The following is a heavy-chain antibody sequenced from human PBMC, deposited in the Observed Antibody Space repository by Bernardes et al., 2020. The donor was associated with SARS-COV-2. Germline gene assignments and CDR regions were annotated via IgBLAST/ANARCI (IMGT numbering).Heavy chain of an antibody. Sequence: SETLSLTCTVSGGSMTNYYWSCYLQAPGKGLEWIGYIHYNGKTNYNPALQSRVTISVDTSKNQFSLNLKYMTAADTAIYFCARDRSFCRYTSCGMDVWGQGAMVTVSS. D-gene: IGHD2-2*01. J-gene: IGHJ6*02. CDR2: IHYNGKT. V-gene: IGHV4-59*01. CDR1: GGSMTNYY. CDR3: ARDRSFCRYTSCGMDV.